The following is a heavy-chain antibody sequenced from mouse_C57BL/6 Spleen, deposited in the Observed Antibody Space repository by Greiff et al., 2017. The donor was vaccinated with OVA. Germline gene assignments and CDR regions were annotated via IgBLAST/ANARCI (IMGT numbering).Heavy chain of an antibody. CDR3: ARSQTGTNWYFDV. Sequence: EVMLVESGGGLVKPGGSLKLSCAASGFTFSSYAMSWVRQTPEQRLEWVATISDGGSYTYYPDNVKGRFTISRDNAKNNLYLQMSHLKSEDTAMYYCARSQTGTNWYFDVWGTGTTVTVSS. D-gene: IGHD4-1*01. J-gene: IGHJ1*03. CDR2: ISDGGSYT. CDR1: GFTFSSYA. V-gene: IGHV5-4*03.